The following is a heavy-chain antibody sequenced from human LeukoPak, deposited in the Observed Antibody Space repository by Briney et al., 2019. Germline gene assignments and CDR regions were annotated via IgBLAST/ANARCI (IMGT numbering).Heavy chain of an antibody. CDR1: GGSISSSSYY. Sequence: PSETLSLTCTVSGGSISSSSYYWGWLRQPPGKGLEWIGSIYYSGSTYYNPSLKSRVTISVDTSKNQFSLKLSSVTAADTAVYYCARVLFGGVIVIDYWGQGTLVTVSS. D-gene: IGHD3-16*02. CDR3: ARVLFGGVIVIDY. V-gene: IGHV4-39*07. J-gene: IGHJ4*02. CDR2: IYYSGST.